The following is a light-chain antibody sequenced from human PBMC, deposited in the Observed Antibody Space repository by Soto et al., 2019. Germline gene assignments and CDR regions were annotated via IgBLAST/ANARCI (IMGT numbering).Light chain of an antibody. CDR1: QSLLDSDDGNTY. V-gene: IGKV2-40*01. CDR2: TVS. CDR3: MQRIEFPLT. J-gene: IGKJ4*01. Sequence: DIVMTQAPLSLTLTPGEPASISFSSSQSLLDSDDGNTYLDWYLQKPGQSPQLLIYTVSYRASGVPDRFSGSGSGTDFTLKISRVEAEDVGVYYCMQRIEFPLTFGGGTKVDIK.